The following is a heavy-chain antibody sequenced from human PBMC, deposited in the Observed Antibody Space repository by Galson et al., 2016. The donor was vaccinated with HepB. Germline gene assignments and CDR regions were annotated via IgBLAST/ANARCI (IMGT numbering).Heavy chain of an antibody. Sequence: SLTCVVSGGSISTNWWSWVRQPPGKGLDWIGETHHSGTTYFNPSLSSRVTISIDNSNNQLSLRLSSVTAADTAVYYCARHTSVSGTRGFDLWGRGTLVTVSS. CDR1: GGSISTNW. V-gene: IGHV4/OR15-8*02. D-gene: IGHD3-3*01. CDR2: THHSGTT. J-gene: IGHJ4*02. CDR3: ARHTSVSGTRGFDL.